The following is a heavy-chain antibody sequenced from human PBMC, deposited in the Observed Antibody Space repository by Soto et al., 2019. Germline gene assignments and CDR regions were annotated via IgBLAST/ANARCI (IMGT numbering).Heavy chain of an antibody. D-gene: IGHD3-3*01. CDR3: ERAIGETYYYYGMDV. V-gene: IGHV1-2*04. J-gene: IGHJ6*02. Sequence: ASVKVSCKASGYTFTGYYMHWVRQAPGQGLEWKGWINPNSGGTNYAQKFQGWVTMTRDTSISTAYMELSRLRSDDTAVYYCERAIGETYYYYGMDVWGQGTTVTVSS. CDR1: GYTFTGYY. CDR2: INPNSGGT.